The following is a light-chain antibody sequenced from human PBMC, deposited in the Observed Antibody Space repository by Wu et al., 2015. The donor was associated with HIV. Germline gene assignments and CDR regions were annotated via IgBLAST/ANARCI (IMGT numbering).Light chain of an antibody. J-gene: IGKJ1*01. Sequence: VMTQSPGTLSVSPGERATLSCRASQSVSSNLAWYQQKPGQAPRLLIYGASTRATGIPARFSGSGSGTEFTLTISSLQSEDFAVYYCQQYNNWWTFGQGTKVEIK. CDR2: GAS. CDR1: QSVSSN. V-gene: IGKV3-15*01. CDR3: QQYNNWWT.